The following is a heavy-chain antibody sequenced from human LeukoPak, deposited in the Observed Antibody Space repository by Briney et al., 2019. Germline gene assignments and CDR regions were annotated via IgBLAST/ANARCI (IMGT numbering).Heavy chain of an antibody. Sequence: GGSLRLSCAASGFTFSSYAMSWVRQAPGKGLEWVSAISGSGGSTYYADSVKGRFTISRDNSKNTLYLQMNSLRAEDTAVYYCAKDAVAGNNYYYYYYMDVWGKGTTVTISS. CDR2: ISGSGGST. CDR1: GFTFSSYA. D-gene: IGHD6-19*01. J-gene: IGHJ6*03. CDR3: AKDAVAGNNYYYYYYMDV. V-gene: IGHV3-23*01.